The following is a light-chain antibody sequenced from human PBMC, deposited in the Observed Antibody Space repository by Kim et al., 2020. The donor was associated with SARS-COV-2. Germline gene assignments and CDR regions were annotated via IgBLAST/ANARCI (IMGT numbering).Light chain of an antibody. CDR2: ELA. V-gene: IGLV2-8*01. CDR3: SSYAGSNNVL. J-gene: IGLJ2*01. Sequence: GQSVAISCTGTGSDVGGYNYVSWYQQHPGKAPKLMIYELAKRPSGVPDRFSGSKSGNTASLTVSGLQAEDEADYYCSSYAGSNNVLFGGGTQLTVL. CDR1: GSDVGGYNY.